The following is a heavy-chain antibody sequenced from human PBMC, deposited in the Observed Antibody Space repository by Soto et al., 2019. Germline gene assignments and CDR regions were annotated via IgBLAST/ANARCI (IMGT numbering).Heavy chain of an antibody. V-gene: IGHV5-51*01. CDR3: VRPSDSSGWYDY. CDR1: GDSFVNYC. CDR2: TYPGDSDT. D-gene: IGHD6-19*01. Sequence: IPSHGSGDSFVNYCSGWVRHPPGKGLEWMGMTYPGDSDTRYSPSFQGQVTISADKSISAAFLQWSSLKASDTVMYYCVRPSDSSGWYDYWGQGTLVTVS. J-gene: IGHJ4*02.